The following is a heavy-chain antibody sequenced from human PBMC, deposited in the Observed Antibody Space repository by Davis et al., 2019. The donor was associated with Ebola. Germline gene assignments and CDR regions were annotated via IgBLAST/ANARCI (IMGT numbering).Heavy chain of an antibody. D-gene: IGHD3-10*01. CDR1: GYTFTSYD. CDR3: ARGDYYGSGGGKDV. CDR2: MNPNSGNT. J-gene: IGHJ6*02. Sequence: ASVKVSCKASGYTFTSYDINWVRQATGQGLEWMGWMNPNSGNTGYAQKFQGRVTITRNTSISTAYMELRSLRSDDTAVYYCARGDYYGSGGGKDVWGQGTTVTVSS. V-gene: IGHV1-8*03.